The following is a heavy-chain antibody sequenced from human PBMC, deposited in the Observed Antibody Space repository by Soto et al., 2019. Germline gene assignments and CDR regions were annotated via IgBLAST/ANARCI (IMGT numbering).Heavy chain of an antibody. Sequence: GSLRLSCAASGFIFRSYAMTWVRQAPGKGLEWVSAISGGGGSTYYADSVKGRFTISRDNSKNTVYLQMNSLRAEDTAVYYCAKGSSSIRYYGMDVWGQGTTVTVSS. CDR2: ISGGGGST. V-gene: IGHV3-23*01. CDR1: GFIFRSYA. D-gene: IGHD6-13*01. J-gene: IGHJ6*02. CDR3: AKGSSSIRYYGMDV.